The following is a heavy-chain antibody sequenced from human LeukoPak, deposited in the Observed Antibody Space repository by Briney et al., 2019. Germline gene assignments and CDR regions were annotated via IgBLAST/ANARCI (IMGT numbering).Heavy chain of an antibody. J-gene: IGHJ4*02. CDR3: AKSFDFPNGHSPILTPFDS. CDR2: ISARGIST. V-gene: IGHV3-23*01. CDR1: GFTFSSSA. Sequence: GGSLRLSCAASGFTFSSSAMSWVRQARGKGLEWVSSISARGISTYYADSVKGRFTISRDNSKNALYLQMNSLRGDDIGVYYCAKSFDFPNGHSPILTPFDSWGQGTLVSVSS. D-gene: IGHD4-23*01.